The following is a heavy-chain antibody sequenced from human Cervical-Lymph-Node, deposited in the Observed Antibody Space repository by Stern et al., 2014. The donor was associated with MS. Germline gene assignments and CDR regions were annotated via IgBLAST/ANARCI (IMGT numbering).Heavy chain of an antibody. Sequence: VQLLESGPGLVKPSQTLSLACAVSGASVGGGAWYWSWIRQPPGNGLEWLGHIYYSGTTYYKPSLKSRLIISLDTSKNQFSLNLTSVTAADTAVYYCAGAIGKYELLESFDMWGQGTMVTVSS. CDR3: AGAIGKYELLESFDM. J-gene: IGHJ3*02. V-gene: IGHV4-30-4*01. CDR1: GASVGGGAWY. D-gene: IGHD1-1*01. CDR2: IYYSGTT.